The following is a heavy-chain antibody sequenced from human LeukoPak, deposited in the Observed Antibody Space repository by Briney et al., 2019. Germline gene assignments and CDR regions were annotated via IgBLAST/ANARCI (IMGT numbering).Heavy chain of an antibody. CDR2: ISYDGSNK. J-gene: IGHJ3*02. CDR1: GFTFSSYA. Sequence: PGRSLRLSCAAPGFTFSSYAMHWVRQAPGKGLEWVAVISYDGSNKYYADSVKGRFTISRDNSKNTLYLQMNSLRAEDTAVYYCARRDSSSWYEDAFDIWGQGTMVTVSS. V-gene: IGHV3-30-3*01. CDR3: ARRDSSSWYEDAFDI. D-gene: IGHD6-13*01.